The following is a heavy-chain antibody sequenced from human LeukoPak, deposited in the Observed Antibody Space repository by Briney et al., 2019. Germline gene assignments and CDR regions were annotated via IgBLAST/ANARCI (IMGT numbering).Heavy chain of an antibody. D-gene: IGHD1-26*01. CDR1: GFTFSSYW. CDR2: IKQDGSEK. CDR3: ARDLTGIVGATAYFDY. V-gene: IGHV3-7*01. J-gene: IGHJ4*02. Sequence: GGSLRLFCAASGFTFSSYWMSWVRQAPGKGLEWVANIKQDGSEKYYVDSVKGRFTISRDNAKNSLYLQMNSLRAEDTAVYYCARDLTGIVGATAYFDYWGQGTLVTVSS.